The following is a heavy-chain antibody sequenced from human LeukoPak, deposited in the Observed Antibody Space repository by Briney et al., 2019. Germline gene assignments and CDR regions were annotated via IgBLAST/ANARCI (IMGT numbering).Heavy chain of an antibody. Sequence: ASVKVSCKASGYTFTSYGISWVRQAPGKGLEWMGRVDPEDGETIYAEKFQGRVTITADTSTDTAYMELSSLRSEDTAVYYCATAPAATIDYWGQGTLVTVSS. V-gene: IGHV1-69-2*01. CDR2: VDPEDGET. CDR1: GYTFTSYG. J-gene: IGHJ4*02. D-gene: IGHD2-2*01. CDR3: ATAPAATIDY.